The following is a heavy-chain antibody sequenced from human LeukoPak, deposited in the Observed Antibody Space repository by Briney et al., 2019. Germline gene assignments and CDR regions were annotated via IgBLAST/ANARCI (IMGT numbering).Heavy chain of an antibody. CDR2: ISYDGSNK. D-gene: IGHD2-2*01. Sequence: GGSLRLSCAASGFTFSSYGMHRVRQAPGKGLEWVAVISYDGSNKYYADYVKGRFTISRDNSKTTLYLQMNSLRAEDTAVYYCSKVQRYQLLRGYFDYWGQGTLVTVSS. CDR1: GFTFSSYG. J-gene: IGHJ4*02. CDR3: SKVQRYQLLRGYFDY. V-gene: IGHV3-30*18.